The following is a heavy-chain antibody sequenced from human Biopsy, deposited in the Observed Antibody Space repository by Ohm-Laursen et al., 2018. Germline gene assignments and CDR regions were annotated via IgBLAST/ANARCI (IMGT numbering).Heavy chain of an antibody. CDR3: ARRPYGGSRYWYFDL. CDR1: RGSVSSGGFY. V-gene: IGHV4-31*01. Sequence: PSETLSLTCTASRGSVSSGGFYWSWLRQHPGKGLVWIGYIYYSGTTYYNPSLKSLVTISVDTSKNQFTLKLNSVTAADTAVYYCARRPYGGSRYWYFDLWGRGTPVTVSS. CDR2: IYYSGTT. D-gene: IGHD4-23*01. J-gene: IGHJ2*01.